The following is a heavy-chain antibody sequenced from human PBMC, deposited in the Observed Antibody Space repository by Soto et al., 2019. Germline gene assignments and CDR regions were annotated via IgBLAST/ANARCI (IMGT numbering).Heavy chain of an antibody. V-gene: IGHV3-23*01. CDR1: GFTFSNYA. CDR3: AKVSNKWAVAQRGYFDY. D-gene: IGHD6-19*01. Sequence: DVQVLDSGGGLVQPGGSQRLSCEASGFTFSNYAMSWVRQAPGKGLEWVSTISATGSTLYADSVKGRFTISRDNSKNTVYLQMNFLRAEDTAVYYCAKVSNKWAVAQRGYFDYWGQGTLVTVSS. J-gene: IGHJ4*02. CDR2: ISATGST.